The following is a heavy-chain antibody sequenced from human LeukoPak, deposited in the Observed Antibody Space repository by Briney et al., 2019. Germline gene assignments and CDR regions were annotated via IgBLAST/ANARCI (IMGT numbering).Heavy chain of an antibody. CDR3: ARDNGDFDY. CDR2: INPSGGRS. J-gene: IGHJ4*02. Sequence: ASVKASCTAPGYTFTYYYMHWVRQAPGQRLEWMGIINPSGGRSTYAQKLQGKLTMTMDTSTSTVYMELSSMRSEDTAFYYCARDNGDFDYWGQGTLVTVSS. D-gene: IGHD4-17*01. V-gene: IGHV1-46*04. CDR1: GYTFTYYY.